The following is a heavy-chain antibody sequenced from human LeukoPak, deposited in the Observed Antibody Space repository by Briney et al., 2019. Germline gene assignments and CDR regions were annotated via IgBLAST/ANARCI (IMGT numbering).Heavy chain of an antibody. Sequence: GGSLRLSCAASGFTFSSYAMSWVRQAPGKGLEWVSALSSSGDRIYYADSVKGRFTISRDNSKNTLYPQMNSLRAEDTAVYYCAKDVGYCSSTSCYGDGFDPWGQGTLVTVSS. CDR1: GFTFSSYA. V-gene: IGHV3-23*01. CDR3: AKDVGYCSSTSCYGDGFDP. D-gene: IGHD2-2*01. J-gene: IGHJ5*02. CDR2: LSSSGDRI.